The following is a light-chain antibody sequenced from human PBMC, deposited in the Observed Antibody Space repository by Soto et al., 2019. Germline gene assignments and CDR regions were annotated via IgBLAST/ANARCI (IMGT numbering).Light chain of an antibody. CDR1: STDVGGYNY. CDR3: GSYTSTDTQFV. Sequence: QSVLAHPSSVSWSPGHSITISCTGTSTDVGGYNYVSWYQHHPGKGPKLIIYEVSNRPSGVSDRFSGSKSGNKASLIISNLEAEDESDYYCGSYTSTDTQFVFGTGTKVTVL. J-gene: IGLJ1*01. CDR2: EVS. V-gene: IGLV2-14*01.